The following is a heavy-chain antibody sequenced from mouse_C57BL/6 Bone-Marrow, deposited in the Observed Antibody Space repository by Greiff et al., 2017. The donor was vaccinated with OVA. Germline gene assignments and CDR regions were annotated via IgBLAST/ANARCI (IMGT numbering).Heavy chain of an antibody. D-gene: IGHD1-1*01. CDR2: IDPSESYT. CDR1: GYTFPSYW. J-gene: IGHJ3*01. V-gene: IGHV1-50*01. Sequence: VQLQQPGAELVKPGASVKLSCKASGYTFPSYWMQWVKQRPGQGLEWIGEIDPSESYTNYNQKFKGKATLTVDTSSSTAYMQLSSLTSEDSAVYYCARGITTVVEAYWGQGTLVTVSA. CDR3: ARGITTVVEAY.